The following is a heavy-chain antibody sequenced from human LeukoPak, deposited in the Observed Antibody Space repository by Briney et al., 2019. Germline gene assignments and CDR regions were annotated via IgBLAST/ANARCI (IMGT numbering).Heavy chain of an antibody. D-gene: IGHD3-16*02. Sequence: GGSLRLSCAASGFTFSSYAMSWVRQAPGKGLEWVSAISGSGGSTYYADSVKGRFTISRDNSKNTLYLRMNSLRAEDTAVYYCAKDHRVITFGGVIVFYYWGQGTLVTVSS. CDR3: AKDHRVITFGGVIVFYY. CDR2: ISGSGGST. CDR1: GFTFSSYA. J-gene: IGHJ4*02. V-gene: IGHV3-23*01.